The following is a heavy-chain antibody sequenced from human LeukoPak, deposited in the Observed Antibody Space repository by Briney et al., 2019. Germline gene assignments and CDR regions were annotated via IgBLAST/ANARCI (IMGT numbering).Heavy chain of an antibody. D-gene: IGHD3-16*01. V-gene: IGHV4-59*01. CDR2: IYYSGST. J-gene: IGHJ4*02. CDR1: GGSFSGYY. Sequence: PSETLSLTCAVYGGSFSGYYWSWIRQPPGKGLEWIGYIYYSGSTNYNPSLKSRVAISVDTSKNQFSLNLSSVTAADTAVYYCARVITVRGVIFDYWGQGTLVTVSS. CDR3: ARVITVRGVIFDY.